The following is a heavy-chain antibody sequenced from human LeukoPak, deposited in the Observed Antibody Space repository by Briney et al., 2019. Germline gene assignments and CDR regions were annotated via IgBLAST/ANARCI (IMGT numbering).Heavy chain of an antibody. V-gene: IGHV4-4*07. J-gene: IGHJ5*02. D-gene: IGHD3-3*01. CDR3: ARDAPHYDFWSGWSP. CDR1: GGSISSYY. CDR2: IYTSGGT. Sequence: SETLSLTCTVSGGSISSYYWSWIRQPAGKGLEWIGRIYTSGGTNYNPSLKSRVTMSVDTSKNQFSLKLSSVTAADTAVYYCARDAPHYDFWSGWSPWGQGTLVTVSS.